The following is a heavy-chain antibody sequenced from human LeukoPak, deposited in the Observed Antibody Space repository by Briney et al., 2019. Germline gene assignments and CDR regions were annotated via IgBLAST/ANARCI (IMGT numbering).Heavy chain of an antibody. J-gene: IGHJ4*02. CDR1: GGSISSYY. Sequence: SETLSLTCTVSGGSISSYYWSWIRQPPGKGLEWIGNNDYSGGTNYNPSLKSRVTISVDTSKNQFSLKLSSVTAADTAVYYCARNGPHYYDSSGYLDYWGQGALVTVYS. CDR2: NDYSGGT. D-gene: IGHD3-22*01. CDR3: ARNGPHYYDSSGYLDY. V-gene: IGHV4-59*01.